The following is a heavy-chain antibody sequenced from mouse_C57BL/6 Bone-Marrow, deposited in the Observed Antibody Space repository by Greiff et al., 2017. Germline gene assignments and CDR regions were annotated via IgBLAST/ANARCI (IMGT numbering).Heavy chain of an antibody. Sequence: QVQLQQPGAELVKPGASVKLSCKASGYTFTSYWMHWVKQRPGQGLEWIGMIHPNSGSTNYNEKFKSKATLTVDQSSSTAYMQLNSLTSEDSAVFYCASRGGTLGYWYFDVWGTGTTVTVSS. CDR2: IHPNSGST. CDR1: GYTFTSYW. D-gene: IGHD4-1*01. CDR3: ASRGGTLGYWYFDV. V-gene: IGHV1-64*01. J-gene: IGHJ1*03.